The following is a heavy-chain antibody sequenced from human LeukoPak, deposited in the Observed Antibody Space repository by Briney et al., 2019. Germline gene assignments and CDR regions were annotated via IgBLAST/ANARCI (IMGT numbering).Heavy chain of an antibody. V-gene: IGHV1-69*05. D-gene: IGHD5-12*01. CDR3: ATTSGYDSHFQH. CDR1: GGTFSSYA. J-gene: IGHJ1*01. CDR2: IIPIFGTA. Sequence: ASVKVSCKASGGTFSSYAISWVRQAPGQGLEWMGRIIPIFGTANYALKFQGRVTITTDESTSTAYMELSSLRSEDTAVYYCATTSGYDSHFQHWGQGTLVTVSS.